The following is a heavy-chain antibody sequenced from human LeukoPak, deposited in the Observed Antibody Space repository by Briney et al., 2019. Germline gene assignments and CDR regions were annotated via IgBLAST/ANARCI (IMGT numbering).Heavy chain of an antibody. CDR1: GCSFTSYW. D-gene: IGHD3-22*01. CDR3: ARQAPYDSSGYFGMDV. Sequence: GESLKISCKGSGCSFTSYWIGWVRQMPGKGLEWMGIIYPGDSDTRYSPSFQGQVTISADKSISTAYLQWSSLKATDTAMYYCARQAPYDSSGYFGMDVWGQGTTVTVSS. CDR2: IYPGDSDT. V-gene: IGHV5-51*01. J-gene: IGHJ6*02.